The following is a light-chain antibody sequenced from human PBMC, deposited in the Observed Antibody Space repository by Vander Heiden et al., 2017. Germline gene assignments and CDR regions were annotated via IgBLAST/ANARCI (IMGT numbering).Light chain of an antibody. J-gene: IGKJ5*01. Sequence: EIVLTQSPATLSLSPGERATLSCRASQSVSSYFDWYKQKPGQAPRLLIYDASNRAIGIPARFSGSGSGTDFTLTISSLEHEDFAVYYCQQRSNWPPITFGQGTRLEIK. CDR3: QQRSNWPPIT. CDR2: DAS. CDR1: QSVSSY. V-gene: IGKV3-11*01.